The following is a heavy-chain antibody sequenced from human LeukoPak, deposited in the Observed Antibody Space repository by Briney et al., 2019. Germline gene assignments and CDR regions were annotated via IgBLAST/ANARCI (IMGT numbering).Heavy chain of an antibody. CDR2: IYYSGST. Sequence: PSQTLSLTCTVSGGSISSGGYYWSWIRQHPGKGREWIGYIYYSGSTYYNPSLKSRVTISVDTSKNQFSLKLSSVTAADTAVYYCATSSSGYYYVGYWGQGTLVTVSS. CDR1: GGSISSGGYY. J-gene: IGHJ4*02. CDR3: ATSSSGYYYVGY. D-gene: IGHD3-22*01. V-gene: IGHV4-31*03.